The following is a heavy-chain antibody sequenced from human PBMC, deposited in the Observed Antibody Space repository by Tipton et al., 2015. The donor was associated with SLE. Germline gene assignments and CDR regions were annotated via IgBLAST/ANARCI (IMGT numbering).Heavy chain of an antibody. Sequence: TLSLTCTVSGGSISSGGYYWSWIRQHPGKGLEWIGYIYYSGSTYYNPSLKSRVTISVDTSKNQFSLKLSSVTAADTAVYYCARHQPDDAFDIWGQGTMVTVSS. CDR1: GGSISSGGYY. J-gene: IGHJ3*02. V-gene: IGHV4-31*03. CDR2: IYYSGST. CDR3: ARHQPDDAFDI.